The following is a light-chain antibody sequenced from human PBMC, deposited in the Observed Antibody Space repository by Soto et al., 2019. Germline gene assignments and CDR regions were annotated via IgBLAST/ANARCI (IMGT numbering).Light chain of an antibody. CDR3: AAWDDSRTVV. V-gene: IGLV1-44*01. CDR2: DNN. J-gene: IGLJ2*01. Sequence: QSVLTQPPSASGTPGQRVTISCSGSSSNIGSRTVNWYQQLPGTAPTLLIYDNNQRPSGVPDRFSGSKSGASASLAISGLQAEDEADYYCAAWDDSRTVVFGGGTKLTVL. CDR1: SSNIGSRT.